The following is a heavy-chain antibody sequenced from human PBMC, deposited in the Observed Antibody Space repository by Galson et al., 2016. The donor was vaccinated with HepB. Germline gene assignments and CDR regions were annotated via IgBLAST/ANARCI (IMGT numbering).Heavy chain of an antibody. J-gene: IGHJ4*02. CDR3: ARLRRIVTTGSWSSPSYFDY. Sequence: SVKVSCKASGYILTGYYAHWVRQAPGQGLEWMGWIDPRSGGTIYAENFQGRVTMTRDTSINTAYMELSRLRSADTAVYYCARLRRIVTTGSWSSPSYFDYWGQGTLVTVSS. D-gene: IGHD1-26*01. CDR2: IDPRSGGT. CDR1: GYILTGYY. V-gene: IGHV1-2*02.